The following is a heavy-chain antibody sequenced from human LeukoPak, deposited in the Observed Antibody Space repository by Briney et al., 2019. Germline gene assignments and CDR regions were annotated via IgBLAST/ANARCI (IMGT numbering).Heavy chain of an antibody. CDR3: ARGPASDYNWFDP. CDR2: ISAYTGHT. CDR1: GYTFSTYS. D-gene: IGHD2-21*02. V-gene: IGHV1-18*01. Sequence: GASVKVSCKASGYTFSTYSISWVRQAPGQGLEWMGWISAYTGHTNYAQNLQGRVTMTTDTSTSIAYMELRSLRSDDTAVYYCARGPASDYNWFDPWGLGTLVTVSS. J-gene: IGHJ5*02.